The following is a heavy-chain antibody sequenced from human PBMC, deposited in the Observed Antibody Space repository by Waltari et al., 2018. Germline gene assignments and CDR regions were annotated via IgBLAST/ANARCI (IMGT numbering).Heavy chain of an antibody. CDR1: GFTFSSYS. CDR3: ARDHRPSAASTNYYFYMDV. D-gene: IGHD2-2*01. J-gene: IGHJ6*03. Sequence: EVQLVESGGGLVKPGGSLRLSCAASGFTFSSYSMNWVRQAPGKGLEWVSSISSSSSYIYYADSVKGRFTISRDHAQNALYLEMNSLRAADPAVYYGARDHRPSAASTNYYFYMDVWGKQATVTVSS. CDR2: ISSSSSYI. V-gene: IGHV3-21*01.